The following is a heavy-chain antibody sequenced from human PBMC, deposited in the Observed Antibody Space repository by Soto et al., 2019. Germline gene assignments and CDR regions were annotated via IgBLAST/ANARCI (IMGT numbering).Heavy chain of an antibody. J-gene: IGHJ6*02. CDR3: ARGQDSSSWYYYYGMDV. V-gene: IGHV1-8*01. D-gene: IGHD6-13*01. Sequence: GASVKVSCKASGDTFTSYDSNWVRQATGQGLEWMGWMNPNSGNTGYAQKFQGRVTMTRNTSISTAYMELSSLRSEDTAVYYCARGQDSSSWYYYYGMDVSAQGTTVPVSS. CDR2: MNPNSGNT. CDR1: GDTFTSYD.